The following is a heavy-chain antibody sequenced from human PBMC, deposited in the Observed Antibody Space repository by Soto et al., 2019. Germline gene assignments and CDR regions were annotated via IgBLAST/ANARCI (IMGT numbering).Heavy chain of an antibody. V-gene: IGHV1-24*01. CDR1: GYTLTELS. Sequence: VASVKVSCKVSGYTLTELSMHWVRQAPGKGLEWMGGFDPEDGETIYAQKFQGRVTMTEDTSTDTAYMELSSLRSEDTAVYYCATAIRQWLNFDAFDIWGQGTMVTVSS. CDR3: ATAIRQWLNFDAFDI. J-gene: IGHJ3*02. CDR2: FDPEDGET. D-gene: IGHD6-19*01.